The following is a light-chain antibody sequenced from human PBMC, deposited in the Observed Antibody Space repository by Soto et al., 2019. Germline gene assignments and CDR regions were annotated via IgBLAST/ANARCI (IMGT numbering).Light chain of an antibody. V-gene: IGLV2-14*01. Sequence: QSALTQPASVSGSPGQSINILCTGTRSYVGGYNYVAWYQQHPGKAPQLIIYDVTNRPSGVSKRFSGSKSGNTASLTISGLQADDEADYHCSSYTNSSNPYVFETGTKLTLL. CDR3: SSYTNSSNPYV. J-gene: IGLJ1*01. CDR2: DVT. CDR1: RSYVGGYNY.